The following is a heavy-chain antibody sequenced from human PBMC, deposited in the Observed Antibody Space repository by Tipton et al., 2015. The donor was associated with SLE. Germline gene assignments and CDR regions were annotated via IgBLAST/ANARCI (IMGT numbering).Heavy chain of an antibody. V-gene: IGHV4-39*07. CDR2: IYYSGGT. CDR1: GGSLHTINNY. D-gene: IGHD3-22*01. Sequence: LRLSCAVSGGSLHTINNYWGWIRQSPGKGLEWIGSIYYSGGTYYNPSLKRRVTISVDTSKNQFSLNLSPVTAADTAVYYCARSRIYDGSVDYYGFFDYWGQGTLVTVSS. J-gene: IGHJ4*02. CDR3: ARSRIYDGSVDYYGFFDY.